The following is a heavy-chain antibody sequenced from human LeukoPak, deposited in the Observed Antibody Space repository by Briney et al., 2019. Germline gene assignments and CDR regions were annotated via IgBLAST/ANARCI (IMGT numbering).Heavy chain of an antibody. D-gene: IGHD3-22*01. CDR1: GFTFVTCW. CDR3: ARGESSGYPY. Sequence: GGSLRLSCAASGFTFVTCWMIWVRQAPGKGLEWVANINQDGSKKNYVDSVKGRFTISRDNAKNSLYLQMNSLRSEDTAVYYCARGESSGYPYWGQGTLVTV. CDR2: INQDGSKK. V-gene: IGHV3-7*03. J-gene: IGHJ4*02.